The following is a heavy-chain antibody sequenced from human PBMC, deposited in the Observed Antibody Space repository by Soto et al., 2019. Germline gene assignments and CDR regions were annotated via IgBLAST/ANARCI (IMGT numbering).Heavy chain of an antibody. CDR3: AKDTGSIMVRGVIPTDYFDY. V-gene: IGHV3-9*01. J-gene: IGHJ4*02. CDR1: GFTFDDYA. CDR2: ISWNSGSI. D-gene: IGHD3-10*01. Sequence: EVQLVESGGGLVQPGRSLRLSCAASGFTFDDYAMHWVRQAPGKGLEWVSGISWNSGSIGYADSVKGRFTISRDNAKNSPYLQMNSRRAEDTALYYCAKDTGSIMVRGVIPTDYFDYWGQGTLVTVSS.